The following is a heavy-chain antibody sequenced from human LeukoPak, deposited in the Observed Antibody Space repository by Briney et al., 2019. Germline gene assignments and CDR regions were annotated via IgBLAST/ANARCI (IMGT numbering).Heavy chain of an antibody. J-gene: IGHJ4*02. CDR1: RYNFTRYW. Sequence: GESLKISCKGSRYNFTRYWIGWVRQMPGKGLEWMGIIYPGDSDTRYSPSFQGQVTISADKSISTAYLQWSSLKASDTAMYCCARQMVGEMATISDYWGQGTLVTVSS. D-gene: IGHD5-24*01. V-gene: IGHV5-51*01. CDR2: IYPGDSDT. CDR3: ARQMVGEMATISDY.